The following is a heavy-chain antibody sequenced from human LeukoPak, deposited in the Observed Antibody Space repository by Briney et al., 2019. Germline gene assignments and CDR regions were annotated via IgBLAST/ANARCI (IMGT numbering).Heavy chain of an antibody. CDR2: MKQDGSEQ. Sequence: PGGSLRLSCAASGFTFSSYAMSWVRQAPGKGLEWVANMKQDGSEQYYVDSMKGRFTISRDNAKNSLYLQINSLRAEDTAVYYCARDRHYDFWSGYYTPFNSWGQGTLVTVSS. D-gene: IGHD3-3*01. CDR1: GFTFSSYA. J-gene: IGHJ4*02. CDR3: ARDRHYDFWSGYYTPFNS. V-gene: IGHV3-7*03.